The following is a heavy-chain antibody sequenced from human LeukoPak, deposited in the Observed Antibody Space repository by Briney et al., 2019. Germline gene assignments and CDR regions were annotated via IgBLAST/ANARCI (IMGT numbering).Heavy chain of an antibody. J-gene: IGHJ4*02. CDR1: GGSISSSSYY. CDR3: ARDGGDGYNLDY. Sequence: SETLSLTCTVSGGSISSSSYYWGWIRQPPGKGLEWIGSIYYSGSTYYNPSLKSRVTISVDSSKNQVSLRLSSVTAADTAVYYCARDGGDGYNLDYWGQGTLVTVSS. D-gene: IGHD5-24*01. V-gene: IGHV4-39*07. CDR2: IYYSGST.